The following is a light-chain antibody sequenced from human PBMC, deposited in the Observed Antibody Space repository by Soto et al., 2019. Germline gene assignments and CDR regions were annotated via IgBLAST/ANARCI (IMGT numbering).Light chain of an antibody. CDR3: QQYNSYSP. CDR2: KAS. V-gene: IGKV1-5*03. Sequence: DIQMTQSPSTLSESVGGRVTITCRASQSISSWLAWYQQKPGKAPKLLIYKASSLESGVPSRFSGSGSGTEFTLTISSLQPDDFATYYCQQYNSYSPFGGGTKVEIK. CDR1: QSISSW. J-gene: IGKJ4*01.